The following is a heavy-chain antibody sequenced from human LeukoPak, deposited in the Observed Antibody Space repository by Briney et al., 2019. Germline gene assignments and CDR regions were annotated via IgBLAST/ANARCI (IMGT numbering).Heavy chain of an antibody. CDR2: IYSSGST. Sequence: PSETLSLTCTVSGGSISSGDYYWAWIRQPPGKGLQWIGSIYSSGSTYYNPSLKSRVTISRDTSKNQFSLRLTSVTAADTAVYYCARLLGAAKTDYFDSWGQGTLVTVSS. CDR3: ARLLGAAKTDYFDS. CDR1: GGSISSGDYY. J-gene: IGHJ4*02. D-gene: IGHD6-25*01. V-gene: IGHV4-39*01.